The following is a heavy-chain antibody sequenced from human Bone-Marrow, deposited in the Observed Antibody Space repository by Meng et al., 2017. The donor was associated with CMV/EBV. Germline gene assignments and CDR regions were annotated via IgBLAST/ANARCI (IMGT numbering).Heavy chain of an antibody. V-gene: IGHV1-2*02. CDR1: GYTFTGYY. CDR2: INPNSGGT. Sequence: ASVKVSCKASGYTFTGYYMHWVRQAPGQGLEWMGWINPNSGGTNYAQKFQGRVTMTRDTSISTAYMELSRLRSDDTAVYYCARCIAEEVNWFDPWGQGNLVTVSS. D-gene: IGHD6-13*01. CDR3: ARCIAEEVNWFDP. J-gene: IGHJ5*02.